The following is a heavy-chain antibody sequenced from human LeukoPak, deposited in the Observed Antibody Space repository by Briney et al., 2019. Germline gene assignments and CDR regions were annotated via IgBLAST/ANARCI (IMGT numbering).Heavy chain of an antibody. J-gene: IGHJ6*03. CDR1: GFTFSSYA. CDR3: AEDLRYSNYEVYYYYMDV. CDR2: ISGSGGST. Sequence: GGSLRLSCAASGFTFSSYAMSWVRQAPGKGLEWVSSISGSGGSTYYADAVKGRFTISRDNSKNTLYLQMNSLRAEDTTVYYCAEDLRYSNYEVYYYYMDVWGKGTTVTVSS. D-gene: IGHD4-11*01. V-gene: IGHV3-23*01.